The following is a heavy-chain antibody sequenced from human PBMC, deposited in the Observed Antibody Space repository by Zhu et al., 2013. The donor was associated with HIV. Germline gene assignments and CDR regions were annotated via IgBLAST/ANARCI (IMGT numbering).Heavy chain of an antibody. V-gene: IGHV1-2*02. D-gene: IGHD6-19*01. J-gene: IGHJ4*02. CDR2: INPDNGGT. CDR1: GYTFTGYY. CDR3: ARGDGWYRGFDY. Sequence: QVQLVQSGAEVKKPGASVKVSCKASGYTFTGYYIHWVRQAPGQGLEWMGWINPDNGGTNYAQKFQGRVTMTRDASISTAYMELSRLRSDDTAVYYCARGDGWYRGFDYVGPGNPGHRSPQ.